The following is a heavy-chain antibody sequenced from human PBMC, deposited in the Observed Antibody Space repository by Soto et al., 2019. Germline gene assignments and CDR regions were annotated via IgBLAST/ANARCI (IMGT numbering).Heavy chain of an antibody. CDR2: IYPGDSDT. J-gene: IGHJ6*02. CDR3: GRSKANYYDSSGYYSPYGMDV. D-gene: IGHD3-22*01. V-gene: IGHV5-51*01. Sequence: PGESLKISCKGSGYSFTSYWIGWVRQMPGKGLEWMGIIYPGDSDTRYSPSFQGQVTISADKSISTAYLQWSSLKASDTAMYYSGRSKANYYDSSGYYSPYGMDVWGQGTTVTVSS. CDR1: GYSFTSYW.